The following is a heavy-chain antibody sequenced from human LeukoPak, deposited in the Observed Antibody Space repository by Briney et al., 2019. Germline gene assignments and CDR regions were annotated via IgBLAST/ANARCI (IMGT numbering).Heavy chain of an antibody. Sequence: SETLSLTCTVSGGSISSYYWSWIRQPPGKGLGWIGYIDYRGTTNYNPSLKSRVTISVDPSKSQFSLRLSSVTAADTAVYYCARGWGYCSGGNCYFTYFDYWGQGALVTVSS. CDR1: GGSISSYY. D-gene: IGHD2-15*01. CDR3: ARGWGYCSGGNCYFTYFDY. V-gene: IGHV4-59*01. J-gene: IGHJ4*02. CDR2: IDYRGTT.